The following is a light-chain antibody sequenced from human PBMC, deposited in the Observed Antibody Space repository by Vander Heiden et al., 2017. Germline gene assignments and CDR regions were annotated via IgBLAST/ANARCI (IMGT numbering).Light chain of an antibody. J-gene: IGKJ5*01. CDR2: DAS. CDR3: QQFNSYPIT. Sequence: AIQLTQSPSSLSASVGDRVTITCRASQGISSALVWYQQKPGKAPKLLIYDASSLESGVPSTFSGSGSVTDYTLTISSLQPEDFATYYCQQFNSYPITFGQGTRLEIK. V-gene: IGKV1-13*02. CDR1: QGISSA.